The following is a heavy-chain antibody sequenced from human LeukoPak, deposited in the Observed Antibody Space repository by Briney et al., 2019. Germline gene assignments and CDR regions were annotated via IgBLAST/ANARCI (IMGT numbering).Heavy chain of an antibody. CDR3: ARDSPRGSAGDY. J-gene: IGHJ4*02. D-gene: IGHD6-19*01. CDR2: IWVGDSNL. Sequence: GGSLRLSCTASGVMLNDYAMHWVRQALGKGLEWVAVIWVGDSNLYYADSVKGRFTIARDNSKNTVYLQMNSLRDEDTAVYYCARDSPRGSAGDYWGQGTLVTVSS. V-gene: IGHV3-33*08. CDR1: GVMLNDYA.